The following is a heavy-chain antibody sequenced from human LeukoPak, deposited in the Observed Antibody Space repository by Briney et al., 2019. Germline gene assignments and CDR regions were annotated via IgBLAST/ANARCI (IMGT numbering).Heavy chain of an antibody. Sequence: GGSLRLSCAASGFTFSSYAMSWVRQAPGKGLEWVSAISGSGGSTYYADPVKGRFTISRDNSKNTLYLQMNSLRAEDTAVYYCAKVISLLWFGESSDYGMDVWGQGTTVTVSS. V-gene: IGHV3-23*01. CDR1: GFTFSSYA. CDR3: AKVISLLWFGESSDYGMDV. J-gene: IGHJ6*02. D-gene: IGHD3-10*01. CDR2: ISGSGGST.